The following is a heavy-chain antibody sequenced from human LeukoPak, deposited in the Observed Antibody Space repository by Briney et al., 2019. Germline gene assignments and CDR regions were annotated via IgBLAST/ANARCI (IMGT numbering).Heavy chain of an antibody. J-gene: IGHJ4*02. CDR1: RGSISGSTYY. V-gene: IGHV4-39*01. D-gene: IGHD2-21*02. Sequence: LGSPCLTCALSRGSISGSTYYAGWIRQPAGKWIGLVGCIYYSESTYYTPSLNSRVTISLDTSKNHFTLKLNSETAADTAVYYCARYVGVVVGTAIPDYWGQGTLVTVSS. CDR3: ARYVGVVVGTAIPDY. CDR2: IYYSEST.